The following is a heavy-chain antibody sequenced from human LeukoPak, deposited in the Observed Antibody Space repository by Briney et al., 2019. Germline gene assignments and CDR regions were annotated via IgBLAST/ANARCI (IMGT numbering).Heavy chain of an antibody. J-gene: IGHJ1*01. CDR3: ARHCKYYYDSSSFYVGYFQH. CDR2: IYYSGST. Sequence: SETLSLTCTVSGGSIIVYYWSWIRQPPGKGLEWIGYIYYSGSTNYNPSLKSRVTISVDTSKNQFSLKLSSVTAADTAAYYCARHCKYYYDSSSFYVGYFQHWGQGTLVTVSS. D-gene: IGHD3-22*01. CDR1: GGSIIVYY. V-gene: IGHV4-59*08.